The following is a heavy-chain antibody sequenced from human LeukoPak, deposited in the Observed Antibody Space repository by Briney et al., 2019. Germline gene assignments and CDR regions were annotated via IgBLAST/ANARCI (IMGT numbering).Heavy chain of an antibody. CDR1: GFTFSNAW. J-gene: IGHJ1*01. V-gene: IGHV3-15*01. D-gene: IGHD3-22*01. CDR2: IKSKTDGGTT. Sequence: GGSLRLSCAASGFTFSNAWMSWVRQAPGKGLEWVGRIKSKTDGGTTDYAAPVKGRFTISRDDSKNTLYLQMNSLKTEDTAVCYCTTDQFIFYDSSGYYYKTEYFQHWGQGTLVTVSS. CDR3: TTDQFIFYDSSGYYYKTEYFQH.